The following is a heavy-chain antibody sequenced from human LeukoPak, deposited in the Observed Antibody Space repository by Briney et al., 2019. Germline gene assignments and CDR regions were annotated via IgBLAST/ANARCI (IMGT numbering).Heavy chain of an antibody. CDR1: GFTFSSYA. D-gene: IGHD3-10*02. J-gene: IGHJ5*02. CDR2: ISGSGDRM. V-gene: IGHV3-23*01. CDR3: AKGTATRFVGPLDP. Sequence: PGGSLRLSCAASGFTFSSYAMTWVRQAPGKGLEWVSTISGSGDRMDYADSVKGRFAISRDNSKNTLYLQMNSLRADDTAVYYCAKGTATRFVGPLDPWGQGTLVTVSS.